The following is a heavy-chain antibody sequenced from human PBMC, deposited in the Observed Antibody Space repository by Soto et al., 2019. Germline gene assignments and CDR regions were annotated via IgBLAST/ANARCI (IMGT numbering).Heavy chain of an antibody. D-gene: IGHD7-27*01. CDR3: TTRTGPGYDP. J-gene: IGHJ5*02. Sequence: PGGSLRLSCAASGFTFSNAWMNWVRQAPGKGLEWVGRIKSKTDGATTDCAAPVKGRFTISRDDSRNTLFLQMNSLKTEDTALYYCTTRTGPGYDPWGQGTLVPVSS. V-gene: IGHV3-15*07. CDR2: IKSKTDGATT. CDR1: GFTFSNAW.